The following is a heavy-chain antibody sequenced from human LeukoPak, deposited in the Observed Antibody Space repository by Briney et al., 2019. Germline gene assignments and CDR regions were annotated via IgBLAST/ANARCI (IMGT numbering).Heavy chain of an antibody. J-gene: IGHJ4*02. V-gene: IGHV4-34*01. D-gene: IGHD3-22*01. Sequence: SETLSLTCAVYGGSFSGYYWSWIRQPPGKGLEWIGEINHSGSTNYNPSLKSRVTISVDTSKNQFSLKLSSVTAADTAVYYCARGPNYYDSSGYSAIPEEGDYWGQGTLVTVSS. CDR2: INHSGST. CDR3: ARGPNYYDSSGYSAIPEEGDY. CDR1: GGSFSGYY.